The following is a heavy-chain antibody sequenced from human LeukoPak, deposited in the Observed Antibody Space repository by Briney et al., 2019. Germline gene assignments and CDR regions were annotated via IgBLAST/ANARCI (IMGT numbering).Heavy chain of an antibody. V-gene: IGHV4-38-2*02. CDR2: IYHSGSA. CDR1: GYSITNGYY. CDR3: TREGGHYDTTTYFNDSFDI. D-gene: IGHD2/OR15-2a*01. Sequence: SETLSLTCSVSGYSITNGYYWGWIRQPPGKGLEWIGSIYHSGSAYYNPSLKSRVTISEDTSKNQFSLKLSSVTAADTAVYYCTREGGHYDTTTYFNDSFDIWGQGTMVTVSS. J-gene: IGHJ3*02.